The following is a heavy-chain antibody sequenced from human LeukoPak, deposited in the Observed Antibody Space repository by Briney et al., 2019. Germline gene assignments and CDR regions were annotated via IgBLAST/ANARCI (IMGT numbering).Heavy chain of an antibody. Sequence: GGFLRLSCAASGFTFSSYAMHWVRQAPGKGLEWVAVISYDGSNKYYADSVKGRFTISRDNSKNTLYLQMNSLRAEDTAVYYCASAAYGDQGYYWGQGTLVTVSS. CDR3: ASAAYGDQGYY. D-gene: IGHD4-17*01. J-gene: IGHJ4*02. CDR2: ISYDGSNK. CDR1: GFTFSSYA. V-gene: IGHV3-30-3*01.